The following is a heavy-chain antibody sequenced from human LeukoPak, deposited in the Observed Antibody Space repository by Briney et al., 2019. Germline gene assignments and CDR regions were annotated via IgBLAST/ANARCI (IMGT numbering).Heavy chain of an antibody. V-gene: IGHV3-11*04. CDR3: ARDRPEMATIPYYFDY. CDR1: GFTFSDYY. CDR2: ISSSGSTI. Sequence: PGGSLRLSCAASGFTFSDYYMSWIRQAPGKGLEWVSYISSSGSTIYYADSVKGRFTISRDNAKNSLYLQMNSLRAEDTAVYYCARDRPEMATIPYYFDYWGQGTLVTVSS. J-gene: IGHJ4*02. D-gene: IGHD5-24*01.